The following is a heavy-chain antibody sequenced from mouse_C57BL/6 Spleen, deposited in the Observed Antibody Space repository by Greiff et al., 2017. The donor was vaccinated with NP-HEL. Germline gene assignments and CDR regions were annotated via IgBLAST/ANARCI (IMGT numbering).Heavy chain of an antibody. CDR1: GYSITSGYY. D-gene: IGHD1-1*01. CDR2: ISYDGSN. J-gene: IGHJ2*01. Sequence: EVQLVESGPGLVKPSQSLSLTCSVTGYSITSGYYWNWIRQFPGNKLEWMGYISYDGSNNYNPSLKNRISITRDTSKNQFFLKLSSVTTEDTATYYCARGDYGSSYLDYWGQGTTLTVSS. CDR3: ARGDYGSSYLDY. V-gene: IGHV3-6*01.